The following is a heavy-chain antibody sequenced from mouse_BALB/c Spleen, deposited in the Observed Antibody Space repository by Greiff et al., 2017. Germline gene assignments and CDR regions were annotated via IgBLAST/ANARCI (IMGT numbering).Heavy chain of an antibody. V-gene: IGHV7-3*02. CDR2: IRNKANGYTT. CDR3: ARDDYRYGDAMDY. CDR1: GFTFTDYY. Sequence: EVQGVESGGGLVQPGGSLRLSCATSGFTFTDYYMSWVRQPPGKALEWLGFIRNKANGYTTEYSASVKGRFTISRDNSQSILYLQMNTLRAEDSATYYCARDDYRYGDAMDYWGQGTSVTVSS. J-gene: IGHJ4*01. D-gene: IGHD2-14*01.